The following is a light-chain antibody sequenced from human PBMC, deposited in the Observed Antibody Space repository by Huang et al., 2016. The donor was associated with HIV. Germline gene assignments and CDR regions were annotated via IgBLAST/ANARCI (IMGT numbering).Light chain of an antibody. Sequence: EIVMTQSPATLSVSPGERATLSCRASESVSSRLAWYQQKPGQSPRRLIFGASTRAAGGPVRCSGSGSGTEFTLTISSLQSEDFAFYFCQQYNNWPPWTFGQGTKVDI. CDR2: GAS. CDR3: QQYNNWPPWT. V-gene: IGKV3-15*01. J-gene: IGKJ1*01. CDR1: ESVSSR.